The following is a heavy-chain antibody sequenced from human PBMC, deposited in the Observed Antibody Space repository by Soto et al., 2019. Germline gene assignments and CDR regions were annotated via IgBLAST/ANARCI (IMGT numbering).Heavy chain of an antibody. Sequence: GGSLRLSCAASGFTFSTYSMNWVRQAPGKGLEWVSSISRSSDYIYYADSVKGRFTISRDNAKSSLYLQMNTLRAEDTAMYYCAGEPFYYYGLDVWGQGTTVTVSS. CDR2: ISRSSDYI. CDR3: AGEPFYYYGLDV. V-gene: IGHV3-21*01. J-gene: IGHJ6*02. CDR1: GFTFSTYS.